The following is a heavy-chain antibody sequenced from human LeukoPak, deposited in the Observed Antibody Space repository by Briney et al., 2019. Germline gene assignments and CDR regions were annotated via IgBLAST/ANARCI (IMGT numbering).Heavy chain of an antibody. J-gene: IGHJ4*02. V-gene: IGHV4-39*07. CDR1: GGSISSCSYY. CDR2: IYYSGST. D-gene: IGHD5-24*01. CDR3: ARHYMRERWLPYDY. Sequence: KPSETLSLTCTVSGGSISSCSYYWGWIRQPPGKGLEWIGSIYYSGSTYYNPSLKSRVTISVDTSKNQFSLKLSSVTAADTAVYYCARHYMRERWLPYDYWGQGTLVTVSS.